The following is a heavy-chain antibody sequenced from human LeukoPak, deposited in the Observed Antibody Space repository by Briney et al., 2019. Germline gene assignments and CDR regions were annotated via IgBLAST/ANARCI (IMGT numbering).Heavy chain of an antibody. D-gene: IGHD5-12*01. Sequence: QSSETLSLTCTVSGGSISSSSYYWGWIRQPPGKGLEWIGSIYYSGSTYYNPSLKSRVTISVDMSKNQFSLKLSSVTAADTAVYYCAGVGGYGYHYYYMDVWGKGATVTVSS. V-gene: IGHV4-39*07. J-gene: IGHJ6*03. CDR3: AGVGGYGYHYYYMDV. CDR2: IYYSGST. CDR1: GGSISSSSYY.